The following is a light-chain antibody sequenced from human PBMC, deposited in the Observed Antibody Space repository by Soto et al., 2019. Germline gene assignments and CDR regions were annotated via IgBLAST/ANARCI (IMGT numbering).Light chain of an antibody. Sequence: QSVLTQPPSASGTPGQRVTISWSGSTSNIGSTTVHWYQQLPGTAPKLLLYSNSQGPSGVPDRYSGSKSGTSASLSVSGLQSEDEDGYYCAAWDDILNGVVFGGGTKLTVL. J-gene: IGLJ2*01. CDR2: SNS. CDR1: TSNIGSTT. V-gene: IGLV1-44*01. CDR3: AAWDDILNGVV.